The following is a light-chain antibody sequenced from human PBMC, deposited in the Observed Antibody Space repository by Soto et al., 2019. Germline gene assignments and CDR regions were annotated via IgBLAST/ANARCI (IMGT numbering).Light chain of an antibody. V-gene: IGKV1-5*01. CDR1: QTISSW. CDR3: QQCYMGWT. Sequence: DIPMTQSPSTLSASVGDIVTITCRASQTISSWLAWYQQKPGKAPKLLIYDASTLESGVQSRFSVTGSGTESTFSITSLQPEDFGTYYCQQCYMGWTFGQGTKVDIK. CDR2: DAS. J-gene: IGKJ1*01.